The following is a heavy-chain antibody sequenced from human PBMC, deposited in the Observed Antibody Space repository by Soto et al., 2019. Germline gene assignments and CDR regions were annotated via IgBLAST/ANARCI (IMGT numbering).Heavy chain of an antibody. CDR3: ARDHCSRPNCYPRWYFDL. Sequence: QVQLVESGGGLVKPGGSLRLSCTASGFTFNDYYTNYFRQAPGKGLEWISYISNTGTTIYYADSVKGRFTISRDTSKNSVFLQMNSLRGEDTALYYCARDHCSRPNCYPRWYFDLWGRGTLVTVSS. J-gene: IGHJ2*01. V-gene: IGHV3-11*01. D-gene: IGHD2-2*01. CDR1: GFTFNDYY. CDR2: ISNTGTTI.